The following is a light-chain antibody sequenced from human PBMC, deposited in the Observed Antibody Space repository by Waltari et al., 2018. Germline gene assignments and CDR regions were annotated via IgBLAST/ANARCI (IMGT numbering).Light chain of an antibody. CDR3: MQSLQTRWT. V-gene: IGKV2-28*01. CDR1: QSLLHRNGNNY. Sequence: DIVVTQSPLSLPVTPGEPASISFRSSQSLLHRNGNNYLYWYLQKPGQSPQLLIYLGSNRASVFPDRFSGTGSGTDFTLRISRVEAEDVGVYYCMQSLQTRWTFGPGTKVEIK. CDR2: LGS. J-gene: IGKJ1*01.